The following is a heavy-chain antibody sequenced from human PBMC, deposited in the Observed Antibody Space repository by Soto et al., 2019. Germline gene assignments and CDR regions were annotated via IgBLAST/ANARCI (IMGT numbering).Heavy chain of an antibody. CDR1: GFTFRNYW. V-gene: IGHV3-30*18. CDR2: MSYDGSHK. D-gene: IGHD3-22*01. J-gene: IGHJ5*02. CDR3: AKDPNDSGGSINWFDP. Sequence: GSLRLSCAASGFTFRNYWMGWVRQAPGKGLEWLTVMSYDGSHKEYADSVKGRFTISRDNSKNTVYLQMDSLTTEDTAVYYCAKDPNDSGGSINWFDPWGQGTLVTVS.